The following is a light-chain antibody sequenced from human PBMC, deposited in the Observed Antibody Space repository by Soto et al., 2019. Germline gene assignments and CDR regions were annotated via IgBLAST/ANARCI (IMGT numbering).Light chain of an antibody. Sequence: QSALTQPASVSGSPGQSITISCTGTSSDIGGYNFVSWYQHHPGRAPKLMIYEVSNRPSGVSNRFSGSKSGDTASLTISGRQAEDEADYYYTSYRTTTTLLYVFGTGTKLTVL. CDR3: TSYRTTTTLLYV. CDR1: SSDIGGYNF. V-gene: IGLV2-14*01. J-gene: IGLJ1*01. CDR2: EVS.